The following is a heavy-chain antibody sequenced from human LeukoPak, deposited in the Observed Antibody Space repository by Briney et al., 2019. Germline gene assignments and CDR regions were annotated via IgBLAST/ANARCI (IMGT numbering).Heavy chain of an antibody. CDR3: ARTAHIVVVTATHEYYFDY. J-gene: IGHJ4*02. CDR1: GGSISSSSYY. Sequence: PSETLSLTCTVSGGSISSSSYYWGWIRQPPGKGLEWIGSIYYSGSTYYNPSLKSRVTISVDTSKNQFSLKLSSVTAADTAVYYCARTAHIVVVTATHEYYFDYWGQGTLVTVSS. D-gene: IGHD2-21*02. CDR2: IYYSGST. V-gene: IGHV4-39*07.